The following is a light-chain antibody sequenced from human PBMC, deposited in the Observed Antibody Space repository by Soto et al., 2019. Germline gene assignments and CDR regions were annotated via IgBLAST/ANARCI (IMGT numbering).Light chain of an antibody. J-gene: IGKJ2*01. CDR2: RAS. CDR3: QQYNAHPYT. Sequence: DFPMTQSPSTLSASVGDRVTITCRASQSIHSWLAWYQQKPGTTPKLLIYRASTLQSGVPSRFAGSGSGTELTLTINNLQPDDYASYFCQQYNAHPYTVGQGTKLEIK. CDR1: QSIHSW. V-gene: IGKV1-5*03.